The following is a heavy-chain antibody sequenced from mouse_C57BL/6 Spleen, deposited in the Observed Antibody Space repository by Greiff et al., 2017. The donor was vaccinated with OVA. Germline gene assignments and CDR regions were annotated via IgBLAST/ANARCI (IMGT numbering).Heavy chain of an antibody. CDR1: GYTFTGYW. D-gene: IGHD2-10*01. Sequence: QVQLQQSGAELMKPGASVKLSCKASGYTFTGYWIEWVKQRPGHGLEWIGEIFPGSGSTNYNEKFKGKATLTADTSSNTAYLQLSSLEAEDAAIYYCARAIPYSAMDYWGQGTSVTVAS. J-gene: IGHJ4*01. CDR3: ARAIPYSAMDY. CDR2: IFPGSGST. V-gene: IGHV1-9*01.